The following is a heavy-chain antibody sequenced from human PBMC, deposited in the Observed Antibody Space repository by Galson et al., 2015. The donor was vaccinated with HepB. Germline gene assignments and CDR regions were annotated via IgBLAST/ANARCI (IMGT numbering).Heavy chain of an antibody. J-gene: IGHJ4*02. CDR1: GFTFSSYG. Sequence: SLRLSCAASGFTFSSYGMAWVRQAPGKGLEWVSGITASGYNTNHADSVKGRFTISRDNAKNSLYLQLNSLRAEDTALYFCAKVGWVFGSGRPLYYFDYWGQGTLVTVSS. V-gene: IGHV3-23*01. CDR3: AKVGWVFGSGRPLYYFDY. D-gene: IGHD3-10*01. CDR2: ITASGYNT.